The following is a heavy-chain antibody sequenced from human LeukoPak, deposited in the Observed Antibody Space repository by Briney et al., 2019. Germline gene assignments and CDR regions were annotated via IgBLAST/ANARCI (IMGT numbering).Heavy chain of an antibody. D-gene: IGHD6-13*01. J-gene: IGHJ5*02. CDR1: GGSISSYY. CDR2: IYYSGST. CDR3: ARDMGYSSSRFDP. Sequence: TPSETLSLTCTVSGGSISSYYWSWIRQPAGKGLEWIGRIYYSGSTYYNPSLKSRVTISVDTSKNQFSLKLSSVTAADTAVYYCARDMGYSSSRFDPWGQGTLVTVSS. V-gene: IGHV4-4*07.